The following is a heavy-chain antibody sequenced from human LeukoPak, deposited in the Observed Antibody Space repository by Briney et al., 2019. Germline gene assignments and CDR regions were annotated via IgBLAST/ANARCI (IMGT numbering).Heavy chain of an antibody. V-gene: IGHV3-48*02. D-gene: IGHD1-1*01. J-gene: IGHJ4*02. CDR2: ITISSSYI. Sequence: GGSLRLSCAASGFTFSSYNMNWVRQAPGKGLEWVSYITISSSYIQYADSVKGRFTISRDNAKNSPYLQMNSLRDEDTAVYYCVRDHQYSFDYWGQGTLVTVSS. CDR3: VRDHQYSFDY. CDR1: GFTFSSYN.